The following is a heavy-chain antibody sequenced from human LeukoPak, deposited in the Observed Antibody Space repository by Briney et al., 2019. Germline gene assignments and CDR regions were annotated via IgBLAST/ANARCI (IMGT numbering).Heavy chain of an antibody. V-gene: IGHV3-53*01. CDR3: ARDIAYDSSGYYSPHYDY. J-gene: IGHJ4*02. CDR2: IYSGGST. D-gene: IGHD3-22*01. CDR1: GFTVSSNY. Sequence: GGSLRLSCAASGFTVSSNYMSWVRQAPGKGLEWVSVIYSGGSTYYADSVKGRFTISRDNSKNTLYLQMNSLRAEDTAVYYCARDIAYDSSGYYSPHYDYWGQGTLVTVSS.